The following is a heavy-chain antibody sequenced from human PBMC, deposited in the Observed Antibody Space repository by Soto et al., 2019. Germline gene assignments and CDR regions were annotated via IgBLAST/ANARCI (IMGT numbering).Heavy chain of an antibody. CDR1: GFTFSSYA. D-gene: IGHD6-19*01. CDR3: AKEWSYSSGWSHVDY. Sequence: EVQLLESGGGLVQPGGSLRLSCAASGFTFSSYAMSWVRQAPGKGLEWVSAISGSGVSTYYADSVKGRFTISRDNSXXTLYLQMNSLRAEDTAVYYCAKEWSYSSGWSHVDYWGQGTLVTVSS. V-gene: IGHV3-23*01. J-gene: IGHJ4*02. CDR2: ISGSGVST.